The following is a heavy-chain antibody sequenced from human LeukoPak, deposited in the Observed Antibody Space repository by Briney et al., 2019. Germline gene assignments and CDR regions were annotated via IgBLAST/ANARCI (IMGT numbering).Heavy chain of an antibody. V-gene: IGHV3-15*01. D-gene: IGHD6-13*01. CDR1: GFTFSNAW. Sequence: SGGSLRLSCAASGFTFSNAWMSWVRQAPGKGLEWVGRIKSKAEGGTTDHAAPVKGRFTISRDGAKNTLYLQMNSLKTEDTAVYYCTTHLIAAPNNYYYGMDVWGQGTTVTVSS. CDR3: TTHLIAAPNNYYYGMDV. J-gene: IGHJ6*02. CDR2: IKSKAEGGTT.